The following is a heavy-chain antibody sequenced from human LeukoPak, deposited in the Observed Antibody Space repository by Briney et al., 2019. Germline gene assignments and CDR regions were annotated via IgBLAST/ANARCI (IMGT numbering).Heavy chain of an antibody. Sequence: SETLSLTCTLSGDSISNHYWTWIRQPPGKGLEWIGYIYYSGITDYNPSLRGRVTMSLDTSKNQFSLKLNSLTAADTAVYYCARDMLGYYYGSGNYGSFDTWGQGTLVTVSS. CDR2: IYYSGIT. CDR1: GDSISNHY. V-gene: IGHV4-59*11. J-gene: IGHJ5*02. D-gene: IGHD3-10*01. CDR3: ARDMLGYYYGSGNYGSFDT.